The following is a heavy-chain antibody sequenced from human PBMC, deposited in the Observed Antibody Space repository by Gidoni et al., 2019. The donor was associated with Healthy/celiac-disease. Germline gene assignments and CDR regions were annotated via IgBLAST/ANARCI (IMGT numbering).Heavy chain of an antibody. CDR1: GSSFTSYW. Sequence: EVQLLQSGAEVKKPGESLKISCKGSGSSFTSYWIGWVRQMPGKGLEWMGIIYPGDSDTSDSTSFQGQVTISADKSISTAYLQWSSLKATDTAMYYCARPSGYCSGGSCYLDIWGQGTMVTVSS. D-gene: IGHD2-15*01. J-gene: IGHJ3*02. CDR2: IYPGDSDT. CDR3: ARPSGYCSGGSCYLDI. V-gene: IGHV5-51*03.